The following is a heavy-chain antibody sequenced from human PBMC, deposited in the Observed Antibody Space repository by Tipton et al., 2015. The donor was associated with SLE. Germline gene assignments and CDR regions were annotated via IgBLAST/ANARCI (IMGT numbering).Heavy chain of an antibody. J-gene: IGHJ5*02. CDR3: AGDDYASGIT. D-gene: IGHD3-10*01. CDR2: ISFSGETT. CDR1: GFTFWSYE. V-gene: IGHV3-48*03. Sequence: SLRLSCAAAGFTFWSYEMHWVRQAPGKGLEWVSYISFSGETTSHADSVKGRFIISRDNAKNSLYLQMNSLRVEDTAVYFCAGDDYASGITWGQGTLVTVSS.